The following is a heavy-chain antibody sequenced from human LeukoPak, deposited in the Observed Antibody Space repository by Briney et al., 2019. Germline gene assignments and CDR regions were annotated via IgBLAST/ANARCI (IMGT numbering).Heavy chain of an antibody. V-gene: IGHV7-4-1*02. CDR2: INTNTGNP. J-gene: IGHJ4*02. CDR1: GYTFTSYA. Sequence: ASVKVSCKASGYTFTSYAMNWVRQAPGQGLEWMGWINTNTGNPTYAQGFTGRFVFSLDTSVSTAYLQISSLKAEDTAVYYCARGTYYDFWSGYSYLSIRKKNEIDYWGQGTLVTVSS. D-gene: IGHD3-3*01. CDR3: ARGTYYDFWSGYSYLSIRKKNEIDY.